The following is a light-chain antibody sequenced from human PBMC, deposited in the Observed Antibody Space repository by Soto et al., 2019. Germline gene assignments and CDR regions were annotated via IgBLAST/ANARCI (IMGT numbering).Light chain of an antibody. V-gene: IGKV1-9*01. J-gene: IGKJ4*01. CDR1: QGISSY. Sequence: DIQLTPSPSFRSASVGDRVTITCRATQGISSYLAWYQQKPANAPRLLIEAAATLQSRVSSRLGGSGSASELFLAISILQPADIPTHYWSPLDSYPLTSGGGTKVDIK. CDR2: AAA. CDR3: SPLDSYPLT.